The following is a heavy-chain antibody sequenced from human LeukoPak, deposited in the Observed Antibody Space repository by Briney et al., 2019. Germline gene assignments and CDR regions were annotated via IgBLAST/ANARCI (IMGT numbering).Heavy chain of an antibody. CDR2: IHHSGTT. V-gene: IGHV4-59*01. CDR1: GDSMTNYY. D-gene: IGHD6-19*01. Sequence: SETLSLTCTVSGDSMTNYYWNWIRQPPGKGLEWIGYIHHSGTTNYNPSLKSRLTMSVDTSKNQFSLKLSSVTAADTAVYFCAREGSSGWHDAFDIWGQGTMVTVSS. CDR3: AREGSSGWHDAFDI. J-gene: IGHJ3*02.